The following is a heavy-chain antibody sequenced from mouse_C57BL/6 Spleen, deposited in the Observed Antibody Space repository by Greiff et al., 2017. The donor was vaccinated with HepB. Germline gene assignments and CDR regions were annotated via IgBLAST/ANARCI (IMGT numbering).Heavy chain of an antibody. CDR1: GYTFTDYE. D-gene: IGHD1-1*01. CDR3: THYGSNLYYAMDY. Sequence: VHLVESGAELVRPGASVTLSCKASGYTFTDYEMHWVKQTPVHGLEWIGAIDPETGGTAYNQKFKGKAILTADKSSSTAYMELRSLTSEDSAVYYCTHYGSNLYYAMDYWGQGTSVTVSS. CDR2: IDPETGGT. J-gene: IGHJ4*01. V-gene: IGHV1-15*01.